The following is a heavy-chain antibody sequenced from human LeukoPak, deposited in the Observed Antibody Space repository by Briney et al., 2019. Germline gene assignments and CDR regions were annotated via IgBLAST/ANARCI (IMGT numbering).Heavy chain of an antibody. CDR1: GFTVSSNY. Sequence: GRSLRLSCAASGFTVSSNYMSWVRQAPGKGLEWVSVIYSGGSTYYADSVKGRFTISRDNSKNTLYLQMNRLRAEDTAVYYCARDGGGYDSRFDYWGQGALVTVSS. V-gene: IGHV3-53*01. D-gene: IGHD5-12*01. CDR2: IYSGGST. J-gene: IGHJ4*02. CDR3: ARDGGGYDSRFDY.